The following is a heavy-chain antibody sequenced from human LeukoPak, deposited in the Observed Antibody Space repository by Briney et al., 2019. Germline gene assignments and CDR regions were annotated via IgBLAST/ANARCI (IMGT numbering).Heavy chain of an antibody. D-gene: IGHD3-22*01. CDR2: ISGSGGST. J-gene: IGHJ5*02. CDR3: AKDPRHYYDSNWFDP. CDR1: GFTFSSYA. V-gene: IGHV3-23*01. Sequence: PGGSLRLSCAASGFTFSSYAMSWARQAPGKGLEWVSAISGSGGSTYYADSVKGRFTISRDNSKNTLYLQMNSLRAEDTAVYYCAKDPRHYYDSNWFDPWGQGTLVTVSS.